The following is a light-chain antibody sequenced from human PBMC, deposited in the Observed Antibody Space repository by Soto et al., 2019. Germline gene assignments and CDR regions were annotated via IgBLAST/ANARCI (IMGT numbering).Light chain of an antibody. CDR2: LND. V-gene: IGLV1-44*01. CDR1: GSNIGSNA. CDR3: AAWDDSLLAV. J-gene: IGLJ1*01. Sequence: QSVLTQPPSASATPGQRVTISCSGSGSNIGSNAVHWYQQLPGTAPKLLIYLNDQRPSGVPDRFSGSKSGTSASLATSGLQSEDEGDYYCAAWDDSLLAVFGTGTKLTVL.